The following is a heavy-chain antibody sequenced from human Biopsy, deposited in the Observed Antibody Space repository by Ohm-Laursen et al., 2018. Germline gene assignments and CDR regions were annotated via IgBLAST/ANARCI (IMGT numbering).Heavy chain of an antibody. J-gene: IGHJ4*02. Sequence: SVKVSCKASGYSFTSYYMHWVRQAPGQGLEWMGMINPIGSTTSYPQIFQGRVTMTRDTSKSTVYMVLSSLRSAGTAVYFCARNTGWYGDLYYFDYWGQGTLVTVSS. V-gene: IGHV1-46*01. CDR1: GYSFTSYY. CDR2: INPIGSTT. D-gene: IGHD6-19*01. CDR3: ARNTGWYGDLYYFDY.